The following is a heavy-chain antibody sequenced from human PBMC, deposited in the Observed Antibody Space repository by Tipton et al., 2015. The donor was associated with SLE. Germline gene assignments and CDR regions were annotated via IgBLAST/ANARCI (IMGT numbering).Heavy chain of an antibody. D-gene: IGHD6-19*01. V-gene: IGHV4-61*09. CDR1: GGSISSGSYY. CDR3: AAGAVAGSDY. Sequence: TLSLTCTVSGGSISSGSYYWSWIRQPAGKGLEWIGYIYTSGSTNYNPSLKSRVTISVDTSKNQFSLKLGSVTAADTAVYYCAAGAVAGSDYWGQGTLVTVSS. J-gene: IGHJ4*02. CDR2: IYTSGST.